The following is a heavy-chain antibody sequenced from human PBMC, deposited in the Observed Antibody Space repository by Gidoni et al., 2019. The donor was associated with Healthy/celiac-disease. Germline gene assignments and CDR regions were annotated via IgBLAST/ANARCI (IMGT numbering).Heavy chain of an antibody. CDR2: ISSSSSYI. V-gene: IGHV3-21*01. CDR1: GFTFSSYS. CDR3: ARDQGDAFDI. Sequence: EVQLVESGGGLVKPGGSLRLSCAASGFTFSSYSMYWVRQSPGKGLEWVSSISSSSSYIYYADSVKGRFTISRDNAKNSLYLQMNSLRAEDTAVYYCARDQGDAFDIWGQGTMVTVSS. J-gene: IGHJ3*02.